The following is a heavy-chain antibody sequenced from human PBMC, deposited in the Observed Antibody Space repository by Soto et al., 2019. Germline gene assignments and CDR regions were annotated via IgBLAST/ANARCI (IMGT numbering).Heavy chain of an antibody. D-gene: IGHD3-16*01. Sequence: SETLSLTCTVSGGSISSYYWSWIRQPPGKGLEWIGYIYYSGSTNYNPSLKSRVTISVDTSKNQFSLKLSSVTAADTAVYYCARAGLGGDGYKYWGQGTLVTAPQ. CDR2: IYYSGST. CDR3: ARAGLGGDGYKY. CDR1: GGSISSYY. J-gene: IGHJ4*02. V-gene: IGHV4-59*01.